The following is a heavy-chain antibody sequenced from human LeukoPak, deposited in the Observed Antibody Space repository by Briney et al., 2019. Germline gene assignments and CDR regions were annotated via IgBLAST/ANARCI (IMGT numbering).Heavy chain of an antibody. V-gene: IGHV3-30*04. CDR3: TSWGDTTAEYFQR. CDR1: GFTFSSYG. J-gene: IGHJ1*01. CDR2: ISKDGSNE. D-gene: IGHD2-21*02. Sequence: GGSLRLSCAASGFTFSSYGLHWVRQAPGKGLECVAVISKDGSNEYYADPGKGRFTISRDNSKNTLYLQMNSLRVEDTAVYYCTSWGDTTAEYFQRWGQGTLVTVSS.